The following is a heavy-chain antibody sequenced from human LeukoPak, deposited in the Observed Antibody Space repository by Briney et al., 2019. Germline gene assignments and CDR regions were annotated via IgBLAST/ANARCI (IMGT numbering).Heavy chain of an antibody. D-gene: IGHD3-3*01. V-gene: IGHV4-30-4*08. CDR3: ARGRHITIFGVVPGVFDY. CDR2: IYYSGST. CDR1: GGSISSGDYY. J-gene: IGHJ4*02. Sequence: SQTLSLTCTVSGGSISSGDYYWSWIRQPPGKGLEWIGYIYYSGSTYYNPSLKSRVTISVDTSKNQFSLKLSSVTAADTAVYYCARGRHITIFGVVPGVFDYWGQGTLVTVSS.